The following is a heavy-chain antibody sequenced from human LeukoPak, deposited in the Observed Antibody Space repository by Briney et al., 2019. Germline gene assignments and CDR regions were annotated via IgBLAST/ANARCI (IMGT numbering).Heavy chain of an antibody. CDR3: GRVGDGPHDDY. V-gene: IGHV4-59*08. CDR1: GGSISGLY. D-gene: IGHD1-14*01. Sequence: SETLSLTCTVSGGSISGLYWSWIRQSPGKGLEWIGYIYSRGSTNYNPSLKSRVTISVDTSKNQFSLKLSSVTAADTAVYYCGRVGDGPHDDYWGPGTLVTVSS. J-gene: IGHJ4*02. CDR2: IYSRGST.